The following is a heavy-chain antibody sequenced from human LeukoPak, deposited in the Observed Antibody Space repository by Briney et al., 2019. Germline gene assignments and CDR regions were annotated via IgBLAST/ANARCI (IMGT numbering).Heavy chain of an antibody. D-gene: IGHD6-19*01. V-gene: IGHV3-23*01. CDR1: GFTFSNYA. CDR3: ARDWEYSSGWSAFDI. CDR2: INGNGGST. J-gene: IGHJ3*02. Sequence: PGGSLRVSCAASGFTFSNYAMSWVRQAPGEGLEWVSGINGNGGSTYNADSVKGRFTISRDNSKNTLYLQMNSLRAEDTAVYYCARDWEYSSGWSAFDIWGQGTMVTVSS.